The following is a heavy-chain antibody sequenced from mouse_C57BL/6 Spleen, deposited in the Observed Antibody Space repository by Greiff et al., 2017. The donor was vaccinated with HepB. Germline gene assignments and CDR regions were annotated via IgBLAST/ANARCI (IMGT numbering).Heavy chain of an antibody. Sequence: QVPVKQSGPELVKPGASVKISCKASGYAFSSSWMNWVKQRPGKGLEWIGRIYPGDGDTNYNGKFKGKATLTADKSSSTAYMQLSSLTSEDSAVYFCARGQGFAYWGQGTLVTVSA. J-gene: IGHJ3*01. CDR3: ARGQGFAY. CDR1: GYAFSSSW. V-gene: IGHV1-82*01. CDR2: IYPGDGDT. D-gene: IGHD6-1*01.